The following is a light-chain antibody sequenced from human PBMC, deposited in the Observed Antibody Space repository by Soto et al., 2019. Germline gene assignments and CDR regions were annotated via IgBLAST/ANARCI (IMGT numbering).Light chain of an antibody. CDR1: ETINSY. CDR3: QQSYKIPYT. CDR2: AAS. Sequence: DLQMTQSPSSLPASVGDTVSISCRASETINSYLNWYQQKPGKPPKVLIYAASSLKSGVPSRFSGSASGTEVTLTISSLQPEDFATYYCQQSYKIPYTFGQGTKLE. V-gene: IGKV1-39*01. J-gene: IGKJ2*01.